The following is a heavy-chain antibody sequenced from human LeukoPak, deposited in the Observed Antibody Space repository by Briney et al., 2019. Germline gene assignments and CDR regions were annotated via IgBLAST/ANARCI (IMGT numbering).Heavy chain of an antibody. D-gene: IGHD6-13*01. V-gene: IGHV4-31*03. J-gene: IGHJ1*01. CDR2: IYYSGST. CDR3: ARYSSSWYLDAEYFQH. Sequence: MPSQTLSLTCTVSGGSISSGGYYWSWIRQRPGKGLEWIGYIYYSGSTYYNPSLKSRVTISVDTSKNQFSLKLSSVTAADTAVYYCARYSSSWYLDAEYFQHWGQGTLVTVSS. CDR1: GGSISSGGYY.